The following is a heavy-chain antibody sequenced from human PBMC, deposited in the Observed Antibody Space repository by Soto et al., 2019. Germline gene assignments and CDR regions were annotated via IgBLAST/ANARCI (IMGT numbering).Heavy chain of an antibody. J-gene: IGHJ4*02. D-gene: IGHD1-26*01. Sequence: SETLSLTCSVSGGSVSISSYYWGCFRQPPGKGLEWIGTIYYTGSTSYSPSLKSRVTISVDTSKTQFSLNLNSVTAADTAVYYCAGRRAGDYYFDSWGQGTLVTVSS. CDR1: GGSVSISSYY. V-gene: IGHV4-39*01. CDR3: AGRRAGDYYFDS. CDR2: IYYTGST.